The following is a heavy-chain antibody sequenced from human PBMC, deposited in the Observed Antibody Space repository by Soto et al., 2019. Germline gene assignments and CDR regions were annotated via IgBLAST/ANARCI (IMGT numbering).Heavy chain of an antibody. CDR2: FDPEDGET. J-gene: IGHJ5*02. V-gene: IGHV1-24*01. CDR1: GYTLTELS. D-gene: IGHD6-6*01. CDR3: ATFKISGSSSAWFDP. Sequence: VASVKVSCKVSGYTLTELSMHWVRQAPGKGLEWMGGFDPEDGETIYAQKFQGRVTMTEDTSTDTAYMELSSLRSEDTAVYYCATFKISGSSSAWFDPWGQGTLVTVSS.